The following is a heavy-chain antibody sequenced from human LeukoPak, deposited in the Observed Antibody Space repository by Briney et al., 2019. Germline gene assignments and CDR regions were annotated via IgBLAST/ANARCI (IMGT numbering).Heavy chain of an antibody. D-gene: IGHD6-13*01. CDR3: ARVIAAAGSRYYYYYYMDV. V-gene: IGHV4-34*01. CDR1: GGSFSGYY. J-gene: IGHJ6*03. CDR2: INHSGST. Sequence: SETLSLTCAVYGGSFSGYYWSWIRQPPGKGLEWIGEINHSGSTNYNPSLKSRVTISVDTSKNQFSLKVSSVTAADTAVYYCARVIAAAGSRYYYYYYMDVWGKGTTVTISS.